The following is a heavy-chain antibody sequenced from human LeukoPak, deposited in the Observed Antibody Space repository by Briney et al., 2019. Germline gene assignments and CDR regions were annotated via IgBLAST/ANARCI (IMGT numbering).Heavy chain of an antibody. V-gene: IGHV4-39*07. Sequence: SETLSLTCTVSGGSISSRFYSWGWIRQPPGKGLEWIGNIYYSGSTYSNVSLKSRVTILIDTSKNQFSLKLSSVTAADTAVYYCARHNDGATDYWGQGTLVTVSS. J-gene: IGHJ4*02. D-gene: IGHD1-26*01. CDR2: IYYSGST. CDR3: ARHNDGATDY. CDR1: GGSISSRFYS.